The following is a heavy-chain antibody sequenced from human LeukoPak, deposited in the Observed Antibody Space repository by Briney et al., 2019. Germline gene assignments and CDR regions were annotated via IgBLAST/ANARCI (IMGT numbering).Heavy chain of an antibody. CDR1: GYTFTGYY. CDR3: ARDLRNYYGSGSARFDP. D-gene: IGHD3-10*01. V-gene: IGHV1-2*06. CDR2: INPNSGGT. Sequence: ASVKVSCKASGYTFTGYYMHWVRQAPGQGLEWMGRINPNSGGTNYAQKFQGRVTMTRDTSISTAYMDLSRLRSDDTAVYYCARDLRNYYGSGSARFDPRGQGTLVTVSS. J-gene: IGHJ5*02.